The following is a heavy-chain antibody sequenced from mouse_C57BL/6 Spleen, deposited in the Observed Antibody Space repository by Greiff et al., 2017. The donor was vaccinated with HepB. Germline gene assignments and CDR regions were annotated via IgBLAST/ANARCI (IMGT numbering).Heavy chain of an antibody. D-gene: IGHD1-1*01. V-gene: IGHV1-55*01. J-gene: IGHJ2*01. CDR1: GYTFTSYW. CDR3: AITTVVAQRFDY. CDR2: IYPGSGST. Sequence: VQLQQPGAELVKPGASVKMSCKASGYTFTSYWITWVKQRPGQGLEWIGDIYPGSGSTNYNEKFKSKATLTVDTSSSTAYMQLSSLTSEDSAVYYCAITTVVAQRFDYWGQGTTLTVSS.